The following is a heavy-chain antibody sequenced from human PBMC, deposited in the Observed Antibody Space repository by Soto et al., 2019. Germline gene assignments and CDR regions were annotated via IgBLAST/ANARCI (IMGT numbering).Heavy chain of an antibody. CDR2: IYYSGST. Sequence: PSETLSLTCTVSDGSISSYYWSWIRQHPGKGLEWIGYIYYSGSTNYNPSLKSRVTISVDTSKNQFSLKLSSVTAADTAVYYCAKDLLRYFDWSPFDYWGQGTLVTVSS. CDR3: AKDLLRYFDWSPFDY. CDR1: DGSISSYY. D-gene: IGHD3-9*01. V-gene: IGHV4-59*12. J-gene: IGHJ4*02.